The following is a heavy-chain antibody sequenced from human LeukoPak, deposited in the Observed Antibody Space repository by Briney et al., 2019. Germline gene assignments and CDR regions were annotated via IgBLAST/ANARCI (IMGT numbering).Heavy chain of an antibody. J-gene: IGHJ4*02. CDR3: ARDPGIAAAGTGY. D-gene: IGHD6-13*01. CDR1: RFTFSSYS. Sequence: GGSLRLSCAASRFTFSSYSMNWVRQAPGKGLEWVSSISSSSSYIYYADSVKGRFTISRDNAKNSLYLQMNSLRAEDTAVYYCARDPGIAAAGTGYWGQGTLVTVSS. CDR2: ISSSSSYI. V-gene: IGHV3-21*01.